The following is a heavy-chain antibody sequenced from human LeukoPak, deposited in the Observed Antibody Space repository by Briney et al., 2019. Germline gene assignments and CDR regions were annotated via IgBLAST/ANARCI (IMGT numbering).Heavy chain of an antibody. CDR2: TYYRSKWYN. CDR3: ARGGGTSSIYYYYYGMDV. D-gene: IGHD2-2*01. V-gene: IGHV6-1*01. Sequence: PSQTLSLTCAISGDSVSSNSAAWNWIRQSLSRGLEWLGRTYYRSKWYNDYAVSVKSRITINPDTSKNQSSLQLNSVTPEDTAVYYCARGGGTSSIYYYYYGMDVWGQGTTVTVSS. J-gene: IGHJ6*02. CDR1: GDSVSSNSAA.